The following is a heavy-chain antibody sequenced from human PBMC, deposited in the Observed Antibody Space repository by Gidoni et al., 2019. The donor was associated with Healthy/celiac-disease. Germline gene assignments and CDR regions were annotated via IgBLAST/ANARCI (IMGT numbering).Heavy chain of an antibody. Sequence: EVQLVESGGGLVQPGGSLRLSCAASGFTFSSYEMNWVRQAPGKGLDWVSYISSSGSTIYYADSVKGRFTISRDNAKNSLYLQMNSLRAEDTAVYYCARGVGLGRLGYCSGGSCSHYYYGMDVWGQGTTVTVSS. D-gene: IGHD2-15*01. CDR1: GFTFSSYE. CDR3: ARGVGLGRLGYCSGGSCSHYYYGMDV. J-gene: IGHJ6*02. CDR2: ISSSGSTI. V-gene: IGHV3-48*03.